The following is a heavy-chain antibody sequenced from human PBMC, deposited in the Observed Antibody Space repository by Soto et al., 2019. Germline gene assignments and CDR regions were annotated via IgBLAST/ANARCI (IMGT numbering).Heavy chain of an antibody. D-gene: IGHD2-2*01. CDR1: GGAMSTYD. CDR2: IYASGST. Sequence: SGTRSRTWTGSGGAMSTYDGSWSRQPAGKGLEWIGRIYASGSTNYNPSLKSRVTMSVATSKNQFSLKLSSVTAADTAVYYCARGGMVIIPTATAFDYWGQGTLVTVSS. CDR3: ARGGMVIIPTATAFDY. V-gene: IGHV4-4*07. J-gene: IGHJ4*02.